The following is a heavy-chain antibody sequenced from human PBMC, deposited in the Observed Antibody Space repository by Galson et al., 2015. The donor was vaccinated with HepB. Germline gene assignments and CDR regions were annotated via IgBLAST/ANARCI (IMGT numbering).Heavy chain of an antibody. V-gene: IGHV1-69*13. CDR3: ARDLVSRPDYYYYYMDV. D-gene: IGHD3-3*02. Sequence: SVKVSCKASGGTFSSYAISWVRQAPGQGLEWMGGIIPIFGTANYAQKFQGRVTITADESTSTAYMELSSLRSEDTAVYYCARDLVSRPDYYYYYMDVWAKGPRSPSP. CDR2: IIPIFGTA. CDR1: GGTFSSYA. J-gene: IGHJ6*03.